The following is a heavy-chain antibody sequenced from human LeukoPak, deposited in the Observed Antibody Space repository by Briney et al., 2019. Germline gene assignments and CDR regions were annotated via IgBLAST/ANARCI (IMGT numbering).Heavy chain of an antibody. J-gene: IGHJ1*01. D-gene: IGHD2-21*02. Sequence: PGRSLRLSCTASGFSIGDYAMSWVRQAPGKGLEWVVFIRSKAYGGTTEYAASVKGRFTISRDDSKSIAYLQMNSLKTEDTAVYYCTRAYCGGDCYFQHWGRGTLVTVSS. CDR2: IRSKAYGGTT. CDR3: TRAYCGGDCYFQH. CDR1: GFSIGDYA. V-gene: IGHV3-49*04.